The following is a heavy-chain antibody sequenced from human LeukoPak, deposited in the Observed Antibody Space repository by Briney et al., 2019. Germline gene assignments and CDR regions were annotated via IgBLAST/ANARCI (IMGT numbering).Heavy chain of an antibody. D-gene: IGHD5-12*01. Sequence: EASVKVSCKASGYTFTSYGISWVRQPPGQGLEWMGWISAYNGNTNYAQKLQGRVTMTTDTSTSTAYMELRSLRSDDTAVYYCARDPVDPPQVMDVWGKGTTVTVSS. V-gene: IGHV1-18*01. CDR2: ISAYNGNT. CDR1: GYTFTSYG. J-gene: IGHJ6*04. CDR3: ARDPVDPPQVMDV.